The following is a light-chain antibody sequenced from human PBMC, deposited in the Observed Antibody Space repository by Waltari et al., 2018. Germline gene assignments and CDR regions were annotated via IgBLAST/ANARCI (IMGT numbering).Light chain of an antibody. V-gene: IGLV1-51*02. CDR2: EDN. CDR1: SSNIGNKY. Sequence: QPVLTQPPSASAAPGQKVTISCSGSSSNIGNKYVSWYQQLPGTAPKLLIYEDNQRPSGVPDRVSGSKSGTSATLGITGLQTGDEADYYCGSWDTGLSGYVFGPGTRVTVL. CDR3: GSWDTGLSGYV. J-gene: IGLJ1*01.